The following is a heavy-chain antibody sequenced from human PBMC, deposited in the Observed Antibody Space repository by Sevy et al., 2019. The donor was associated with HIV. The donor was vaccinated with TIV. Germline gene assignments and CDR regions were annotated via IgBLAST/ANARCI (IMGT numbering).Heavy chain of an antibody. Sequence: ASVKVSCKASGGTFRSYGISWVRQAPGQGLEWMGIFIPIFGTTNYAQRFQGRVTFTADEFTSTAFMELSSLRSEDTAVYYCARLYHDGSAVQAFDIWGQGTMVTVSS. D-gene: IGHD3-22*01. V-gene: IGHV1-69*13. CDR2: FIPIFGTT. CDR1: GGTFRSYG. CDR3: ARLYHDGSAVQAFDI. J-gene: IGHJ3*02.